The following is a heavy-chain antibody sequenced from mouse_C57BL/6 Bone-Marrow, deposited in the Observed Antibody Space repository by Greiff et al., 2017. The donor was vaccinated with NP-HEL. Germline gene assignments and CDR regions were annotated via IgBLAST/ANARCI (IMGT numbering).Heavy chain of an antibody. CDR2: INPSNGGT. D-gene: IGHD1-1*01. CDR1: GYTFTSYW. V-gene: IGHV1-53*01. Sequence: QVQLKQPGTELVKPGASVKLSCKASGYTFTSYWMHWVKQRPGQGLEWIGNINPSNGGTNYNEKFKSKATLTVDKSSSTAYMQLSSLTSEDSAVYYCARGGTTVVDWYFDVWGTGTTVTVSS. CDR3: ARGGTTVVDWYFDV. J-gene: IGHJ1*03.